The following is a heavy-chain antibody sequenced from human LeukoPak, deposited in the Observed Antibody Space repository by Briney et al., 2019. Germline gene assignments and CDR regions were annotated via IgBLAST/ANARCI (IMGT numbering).Heavy chain of an antibody. CDR1: GFTFTSSW. V-gene: IGHV3-7*01. CDR3: ARDLGQYYDTSDNWFDP. D-gene: IGHD3-22*01. Sequence: GGSLRLSCAASGFTFTSSWMSWVRQSPGKGLEWVAGIKPDGSETFYSDSVRGRFTISRDNAKNSLYLQMNSLRAEDTAVYYCARDLGQYYDTSDNWFDPWGQGTLVTVSS. J-gene: IGHJ5*02. CDR2: IKPDGSET.